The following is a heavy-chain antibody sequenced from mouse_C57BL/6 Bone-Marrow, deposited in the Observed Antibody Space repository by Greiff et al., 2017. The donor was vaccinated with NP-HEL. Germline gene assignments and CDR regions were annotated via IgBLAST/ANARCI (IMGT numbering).Heavy chain of an antibody. Sequence: VQLQQSGAELVKPGASVKMSCKASGYTFTSYWITWVKQRPGQGLEWIGDIYPGSGSTNYNEKFKSKATLTVDTSSSTAYMQLSSLTSEDAAVDYCAREEATPWFAYWGQGTLVTVSA. D-gene: IGHD4-1*02. CDR2: IYPGSGST. J-gene: IGHJ3*01. CDR1: GYTFTSYW. V-gene: IGHV1-55*01. CDR3: AREEATPWFAY.